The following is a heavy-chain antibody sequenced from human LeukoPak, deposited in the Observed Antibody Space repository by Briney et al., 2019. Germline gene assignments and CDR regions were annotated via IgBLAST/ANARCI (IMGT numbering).Heavy chain of an antibody. V-gene: IGHV3-74*01. Sequence: GGSLRLSCAASGFTFSSYWMHWVRQAPGKGLVWVSRINSDGSSTSYADSVKGRFTISRDNAKSTLYLQMNSLRAEDTAVYYCARYGLGLTTDYWGQGTLVTVSS. J-gene: IGHJ4*02. CDR2: INSDGSST. CDR3: ARYGLGLTTDY. CDR1: GFTFSSYW. D-gene: IGHD4-11*01.